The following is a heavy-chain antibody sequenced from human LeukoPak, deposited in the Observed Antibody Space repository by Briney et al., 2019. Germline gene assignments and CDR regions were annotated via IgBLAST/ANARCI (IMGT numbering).Heavy chain of an antibody. J-gene: IGHJ5*02. V-gene: IGHV3-23*01. CDR3: AKDRTLVVAATPFDP. Sequence: PGGSLRLSCAASGFTFSSYAMSWVRQAPGKGLGWVSAISGSGGSTYYADSVKGRFTISRDNSKNTLYLQMNSLRAEDTAVYYCAKDRTLVVAATPFDPWGQGTLVTVSS. D-gene: IGHD2-15*01. CDR1: GFTFSSYA. CDR2: ISGSGGST.